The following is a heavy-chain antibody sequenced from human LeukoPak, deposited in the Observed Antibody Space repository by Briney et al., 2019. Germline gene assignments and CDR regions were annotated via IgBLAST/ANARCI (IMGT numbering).Heavy chain of an antibody. CDR1: GFTFTSSA. CDR3: AASYSSSWYYYYYMDV. J-gene: IGHJ6*03. V-gene: IGHV1-58*02. D-gene: IGHD6-13*01. CDR2: IVVGSGNT. Sequence: SVTVSCTASGFTFTSSAMQWVRQARGQRLEWIGWIVVGSGNTNYAQKFQERVTITRDMSISTAYMELSSLRSEDTAVYYCAASYSSSWYYYYYMDVWGKGTTVTVSS.